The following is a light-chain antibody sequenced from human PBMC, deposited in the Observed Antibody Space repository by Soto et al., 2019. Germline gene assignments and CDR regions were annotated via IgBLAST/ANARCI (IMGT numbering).Light chain of an antibody. CDR1: QSVSTS. J-gene: IGKJ1*01. Sequence: IVLTQSPATLSLSPGERAALSCRASQSVSTSLAWYQHKPGQAPRLFIYDASKRAGGIPARFSGSGSGTYFTLTISGLEPEDFAVYYCQVRDVWPSFGQGTKVEIK. V-gene: IGKV3-11*01. CDR2: DAS. CDR3: QVRDVWPS.